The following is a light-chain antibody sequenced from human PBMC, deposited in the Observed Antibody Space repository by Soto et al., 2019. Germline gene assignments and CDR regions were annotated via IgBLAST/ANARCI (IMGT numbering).Light chain of an antibody. CDR2: DVS. CDR3: CSYAGSYTFV. V-gene: IGLV2-11*01. Sequence: QSVLTQPRSVSGSPGQSVTISCTGTSSGVGGYNYVSWYQQHPGKAPKLMIYDVSERPSGVPDRFSGSKSGNTASLTISGLQAEDEADYYCCSYAGSYTFVFGTGTKVTVL. CDR1: SSGVGGYNY. J-gene: IGLJ1*01.